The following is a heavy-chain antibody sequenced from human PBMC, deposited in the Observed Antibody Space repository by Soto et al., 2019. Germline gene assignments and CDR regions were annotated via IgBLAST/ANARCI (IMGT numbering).Heavy chain of an antibody. J-gene: IGHJ6*02. D-gene: IGHD4-17*01. Sequence: ETLSLTCTVSGGSISSYYWSWIRQPPGKGLEWIGYFYYSGSTNYNPSLKSRVTISVDTSKNQFSLKLSSVTAADTAVYYCAREFSTVTNYGMDVWGQGTTVTVSS. V-gene: IGHV4-59*01. CDR1: GGSISSYY. CDR2: FYYSGST. CDR3: AREFSTVTNYGMDV.